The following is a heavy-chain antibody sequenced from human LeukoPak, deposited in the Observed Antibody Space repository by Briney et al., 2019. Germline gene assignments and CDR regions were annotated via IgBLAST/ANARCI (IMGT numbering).Heavy chain of an antibody. CDR3: AKDTKGITPKRRFGELLYLNGYFDY. CDR1: GFTFSSYS. Sequence: GGSLRLSCAASGFTFSSYSMNWVRQAPGKGLEWVSSISSSSSYIYYADSVKGRFTISRDNAKNSLYLQMNSLRAEDTALYYCAKDTKGITPKRRFGELLYLNGYFDYWGQGTLVTVSS. CDR2: ISSSSSYI. J-gene: IGHJ4*02. D-gene: IGHD3-10*01. V-gene: IGHV3-21*04.